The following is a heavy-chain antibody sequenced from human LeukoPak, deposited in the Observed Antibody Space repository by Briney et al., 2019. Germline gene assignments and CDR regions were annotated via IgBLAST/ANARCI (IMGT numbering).Heavy chain of an antibody. D-gene: IGHD6-19*01. CDR2: IYYSEST. J-gene: IGHJ4*02. CDR1: GGSISSYY. Sequence: PSETLSLTCTVSGGSISSYYWSWIRQPPGKGLEWIGYIYYSESTNYNPSLKSRVTISVDTSKNQFSLKLSSVTAADTAVYYCARGGSGWDYYFGYWGQGTLVTVSS. CDR3: ARGGSGWDYYFGY. V-gene: IGHV4-59*01.